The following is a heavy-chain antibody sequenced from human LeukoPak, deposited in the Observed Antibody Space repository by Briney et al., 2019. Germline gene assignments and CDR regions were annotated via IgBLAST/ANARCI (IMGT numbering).Heavy chain of an antibody. D-gene: IGHD2-2*01. Sequence: GGSLRLSCEGSAFIFSGHWMNWVRQTPGKGLEWVASIKEDGSERQYVDSVKGRFSISRDNTKGSLFLQLNSLRAEDTAVYYCARGQYCSGTSCYAYYYYYNMDVWGQGTTVTVSS. J-gene: IGHJ6*02. CDR2: IKEDGSER. CDR3: ARGQYCSGTSCYAYYYYYNMDV. CDR1: AFIFSGHW. V-gene: IGHV3-7*03.